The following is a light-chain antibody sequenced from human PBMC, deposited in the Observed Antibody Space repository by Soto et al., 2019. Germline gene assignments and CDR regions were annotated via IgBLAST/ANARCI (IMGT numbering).Light chain of an antibody. Sequence: QSALTQPRSVSGSPGQSVTISCTGTSSDVGDYNYVSWYEQRPGKAPKVMIYDVSRRPSGVPDRFSGSKSGNTASLTISGLQAEDEADYYCCSYVGSYTWVFGGGTKLTVL. CDR3: CSYVGSYTWV. J-gene: IGLJ3*02. CDR1: SSDVGDYNY. CDR2: DVS. V-gene: IGLV2-11*01.